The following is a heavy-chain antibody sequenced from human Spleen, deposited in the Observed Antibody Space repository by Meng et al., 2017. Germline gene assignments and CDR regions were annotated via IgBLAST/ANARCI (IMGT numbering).Heavy chain of an antibody. D-gene: IGHD3-16*01. CDR1: SGSISSGGYY. V-gene: IGHV4-31*03. J-gene: IGHJ4*02. CDR3: ARDHGGGGADWPIDS. Sequence: SETLSLTCTVSSGSISSGGYYCSWIRQHPGKGLEWIGYIYSGGSTYYNPSLNSRVTISVDTSTNQFSLKLSYVTAANTAVYYSARDHGGGGADWPIDSWGQGTLVTVSS. CDR2: IYSGGST.